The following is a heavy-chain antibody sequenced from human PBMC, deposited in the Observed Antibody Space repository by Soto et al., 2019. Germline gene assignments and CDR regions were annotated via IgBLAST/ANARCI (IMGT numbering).Heavy chain of an antibody. V-gene: IGHV5-51*01. J-gene: IGHJ6*02. D-gene: IGHD3-22*01. CDR3: ATAYYYDSSGYYYRSHYYGMDV. Sequence: GESLKISCNGFGYSFTSYWIGWVRQMPGKGLEWMGIIYPGDSDTRYSPSFQGQVTISADKSISTAYLQWSSLKASDTAMYYCATAYYYDSSGYYYRSHYYGMDVWGQGTTVTVSS. CDR1: GYSFTSYW. CDR2: IYPGDSDT.